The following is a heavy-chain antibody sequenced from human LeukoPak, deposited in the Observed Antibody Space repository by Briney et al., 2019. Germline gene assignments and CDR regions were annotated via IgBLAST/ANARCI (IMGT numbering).Heavy chain of an antibody. CDR3: AKGYYGDLTNNWFDP. Sequence: GGSLRLSCAASGFTFSSYGMHWVRQARGKGLEWVTFIRYDGSNKYYADCVKGRFTISRDNSKNTLYLQMNTLRAEDTAMYYCAKGYYGDLTNNWFDPWGQGTLVTVSS. CDR2: IRYDGSNK. V-gene: IGHV3-30*02. D-gene: IGHD4-17*01. CDR1: GFTFSSYG. J-gene: IGHJ5*02.